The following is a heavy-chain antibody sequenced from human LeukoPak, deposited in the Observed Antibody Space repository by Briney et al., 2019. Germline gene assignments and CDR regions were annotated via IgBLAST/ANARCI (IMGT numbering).Heavy chain of an antibody. V-gene: IGHV4-34*01. CDR1: GGSFSGYY. CDR3: ARFYDSSGYY. Sequence: SETLSLTCAVYGGSFSGYYWSWIRQPPGKGLEWIGEINHSGSTNYNPSLKSRVTISVDTSKNQFSLKLSSVTAADTAVYYCARFYDSSGYYWGQGTLVTVSS. CDR2: INHSGST. D-gene: IGHD3-22*01. J-gene: IGHJ4*02.